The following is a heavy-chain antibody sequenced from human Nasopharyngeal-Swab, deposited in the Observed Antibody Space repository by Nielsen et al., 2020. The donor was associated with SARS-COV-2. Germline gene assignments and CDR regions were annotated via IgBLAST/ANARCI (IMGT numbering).Heavy chain of an antibody. CDR1: GVSFSGYC. V-gene: IGHV4-34*01. D-gene: IGHD3-3*01. CDR3: ARGDYDFWSGYYWGY. CDR2: INHSGST. J-gene: IGHJ4*02. Sequence: SETLSLTCAVYGVSFSGYCWSWIRQSSGKGLEWIGEINHSGSTNYNASLKSRVTISEDTTKNQFSLKLSSVTAADTAVYYCARGDYDFWSGYYWGYWGQGTLVTVSS.